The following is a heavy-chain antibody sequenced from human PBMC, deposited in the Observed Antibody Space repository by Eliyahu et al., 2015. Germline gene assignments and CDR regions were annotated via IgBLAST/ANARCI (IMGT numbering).Heavy chain of an antibody. J-gene: IGHJ4*02. Sequence: QVQLQESGPGLLKPSETLSLTCGVSGGSVSNGSFHWTWVRQPPGKGLEWIGSVYYGVTTHYNTSLRGRVSISADTSKNQVYLRLTSVTATDTALYYCAHGAPHRFDYWGPGALVTVSS. D-gene: IGHD3-10*01. CDR1: GGSVSNGSFH. CDR2: VYYGVTT. V-gene: IGHV4-39*01. CDR3: AHGAPHRFDY.